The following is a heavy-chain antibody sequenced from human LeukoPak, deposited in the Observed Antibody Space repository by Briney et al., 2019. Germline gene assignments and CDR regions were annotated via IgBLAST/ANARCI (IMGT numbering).Heavy chain of an antibody. CDR1: GFTFSSYW. D-gene: IGHD4-17*01. CDR3: AKDDYGALFDY. V-gene: IGHV3-7*01. J-gene: IGHJ4*02. Sequence: PGGSLRLSCAASGFTFSSYWMSWVRQAPGKGLEWVANIKQDGSEKYHVDSVKGRFTISRDNAKNSLYLQMNSLRAEDTAVYYCAKDDYGALFDYWGQGTLVTVSS. CDR2: IKQDGSEK.